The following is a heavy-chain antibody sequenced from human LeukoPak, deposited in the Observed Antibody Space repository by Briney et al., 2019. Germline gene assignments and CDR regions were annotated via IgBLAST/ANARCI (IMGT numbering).Heavy chain of an antibody. J-gene: IGHJ4*02. Sequence: PGGSLRLSCVASGLRFRSYAMNWVRQAPGKGLESISTISDDSSFTYYADSVKGRSAISRDDSKNTLYLQMNNLKVEDTAVYYCAKGRCSGVGCDSFHSWGQGALVTVSS. V-gene: IGHV3-23*01. D-gene: IGHD2-15*01. CDR3: AKGRCSGVGCDSFHS. CDR1: GLRFRSYA. CDR2: ISDDSSFT.